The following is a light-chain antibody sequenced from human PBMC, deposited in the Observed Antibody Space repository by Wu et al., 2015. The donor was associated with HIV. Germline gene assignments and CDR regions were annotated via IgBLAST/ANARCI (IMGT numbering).Light chain of an antibody. J-gene: IGKJ1*01. V-gene: IGKV3-20*01. Sequence: EIVLTQSPGTLSLSSGERATLSCRASQNITNQLAWYQQRLGQPPRLLIYDVFNRATGIPVRFSGSGSATDFHLTISRLEPEDFAVYFCHQYGPSPRMFGPGTKVEIK. CDR3: HQYGPSPRM. CDR2: DVF. CDR1: QNITNQ.